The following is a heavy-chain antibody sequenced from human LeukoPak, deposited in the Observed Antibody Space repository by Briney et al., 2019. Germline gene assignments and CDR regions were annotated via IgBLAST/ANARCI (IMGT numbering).Heavy chain of an antibody. V-gene: IGHV4-34*01. CDR2: INHSGST. CDR3: ARGHDYVWGSYRRSFDS. J-gene: IGHJ4*01. Sequence: SETLSLTCAVYGGSFSGYYWSWIRQPPGKGLEWIGEINHSGSTNYNPSLKSRVPISVDPSKNQFSLKLSSVPAADTAVYYCARGHDYVWGSYRRSFDSWGHGTLVTVSS. CDR1: GGSFSGYY. D-gene: IGHD3-16*02.